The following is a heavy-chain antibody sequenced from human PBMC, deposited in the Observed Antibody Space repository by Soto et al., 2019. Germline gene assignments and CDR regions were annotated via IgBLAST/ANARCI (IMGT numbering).Heavy chain of an antibody. CDR3: ARQGFGQLHGLVDV. CDR2: IYYSGST. D-gene: IGHD3-10*01. J-gene: IGHJ6*02. Sequence: SETLSLTCTVSGGSISSGGYYWSWIRQHPGKGLEWIGYIYYSGSTYYNPSLKSRVTISVDTSKNHFSLKVNSVTAADTAVYYCARQGFGQLHGLVDVWGPGTTVTVSS. CDR1: GGSISSGGYY. V-gene: IGHV4-31*03.